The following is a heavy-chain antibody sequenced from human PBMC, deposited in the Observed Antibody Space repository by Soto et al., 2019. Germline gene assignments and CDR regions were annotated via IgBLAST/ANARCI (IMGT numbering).Heavy chain of an antibody. V-gene: IGHV1-2*02. CDR1: GYTFTGYY. J-gene: IGHJ3*02. CDR3: ARDRSDYGGNPDAFDI. Sequence: GASVKVSCKASGYTFTGYYMHWVRQAPGQGLEWMGWINPNSGGTNYAQKFQGRVTMTRDTSISTAYMELSRLRSDDTAVYYCARDRSDYGGNPDAFDIWGQGTMVTVSS. D-gene: IGHD4-17*01. CDR2: INPNSGGT.